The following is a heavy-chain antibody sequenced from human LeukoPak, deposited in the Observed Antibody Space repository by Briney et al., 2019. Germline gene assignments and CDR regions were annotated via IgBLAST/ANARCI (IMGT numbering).Heavy chain of an antibody. J-gene: IGHJ4*02. CDR2: IKSTGTYI. CDR1: GFTFSSYA. Sequence: GGSLRLSCAASGFTFSSYAMNWVRQAPGKGLEWVSSIKSTGTYINYADSVKGRFTISRDNAKNSLYLQMNSLRVEGTAVYYCARGSQYYDSSGYNYFDYWGQGTLVTVSS. CDR3: ARGSQYYDSSGYNYFDY. V-gene: IGHV3-21*01. D-gene: IGHD3-22*01.